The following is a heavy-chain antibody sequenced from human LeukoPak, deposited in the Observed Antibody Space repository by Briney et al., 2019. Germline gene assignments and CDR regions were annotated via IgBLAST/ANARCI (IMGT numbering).Heavy chain of an antibody. V-gene: IGHV1-24*01. CDR1: GNSLSELS. CDR2: FDPEEAKV. CDR3: TTRSGDFWSGFVN. J-gene: IGHJ4*02. Sequence: ASVKVSCKVSGNSLSELSIQWVRQAPGNGLECMGGFDPEEAKVVYAQNFQGRVTMTEDTSTQTAYMELSGLTSDDTAVYYCTTRSGDFWSGFVNWGQGSLVTVSS. D-gene: IGHD3-3*01.